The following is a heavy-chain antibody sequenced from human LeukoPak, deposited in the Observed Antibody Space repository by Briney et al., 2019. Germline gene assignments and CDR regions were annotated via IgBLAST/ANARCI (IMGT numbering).Heavy chain of an antibody. CDR1: GYTFTSYA. J-gene: IGHJ3*02. CDR2: INTNTGNP. D-gene: IGHD4-23*01. CDR3: AKQLTTVADHDAFDI. V-gene: IGHV7-4-1*02. Sequence: AXVKVSCKASGYTFTSYAMNWVRQAPGQGLEWMGWINTNTGNPTYAQGFTGRFVFSLDTSVSTAYLQISSLKAEDTAVYYCAKQLTTVADHDAFDIWGQGTMVTVSS.